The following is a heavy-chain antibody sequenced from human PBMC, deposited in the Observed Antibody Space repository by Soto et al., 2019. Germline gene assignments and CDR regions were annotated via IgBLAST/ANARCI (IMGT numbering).Heavy chain of an antibody. J-gene: IGHJ4*02. CDR3: ARSDSSGKTRYYFDH. CDR2: IYSTEST. Sequence: PSETLSLTCTVSGGSISSGGYYWSWIRQHPGKGLEWIGYIYSTESTNYNPSLKSRLSISVDMSASQFSLELSSVTVADTAVYYCARSDSSGKTRYYFDHWGQGTLVTVSS. D-gene: IGHD3-22*01. V-gene: IGHV4-31*03. CDR1: GGSISSGGYY.